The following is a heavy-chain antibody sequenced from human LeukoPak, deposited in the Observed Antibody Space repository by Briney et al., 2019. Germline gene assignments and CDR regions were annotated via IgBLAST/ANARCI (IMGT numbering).Heavy chain of an antibody. Sequence: GGSLRLSCAASGFSFSSHAMHWVRQAPGKGLEWVAFISYDGSTKTYADSVKGRFTTSRDISLHLQMNSLRAEDTAVYYCARCITMVRGALSFWGQGTLVTVSS. CDR1: GFSFSSHA. J-gene: IGHJ4*02. CDR3: ARCITMVRGALSF. D-gene: IGHD3-10*01. CDR2: ISYDGSTK. V-gene: IGHV3-30*12.